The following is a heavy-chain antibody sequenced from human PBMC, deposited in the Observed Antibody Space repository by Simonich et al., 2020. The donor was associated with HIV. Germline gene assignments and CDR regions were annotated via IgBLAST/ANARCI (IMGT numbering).Heavy chain of an antibody. CDR3: ARRHPTTVTTPYFDY. D-gene: IGHD4-17*01. Sequence: QVQLQQWGAGLLTPSATLSLTCAVYGGSFSGYYWRWNRHPPGTGLEWIGEINPSGTTNNNPALNSRVTRSVDTAKNQFALKLSSVTAADTAVYYCARRHPTTVTTPYFDYWGQGTLVTVSS. CDR2: INPSGTT. V-gene: IGHV4-34*01. CDR1: GGSFSGYY. J-gene: IGHJ4*02.